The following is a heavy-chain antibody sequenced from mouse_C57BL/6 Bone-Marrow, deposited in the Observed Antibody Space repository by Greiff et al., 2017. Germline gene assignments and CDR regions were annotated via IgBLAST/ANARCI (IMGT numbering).Heavy chain of an antibody. CDR2: ISDGGSYT. CDR1: GFTFSSYA. D-gene: IGHD1-1*01. Sequence: DVKLVESGGGLVKPGGSLKLSCAASGFTFSSYAMSWVRQTPEKRLEWVATISDGGSYTYYPDNVKGRFTISRDNAKNNLYLQMSHLKSEDTAMYYGARGVTTVDYFDDWGQGTTLTVSS. V-gene: IGHV5-4*03. J-gene: IGHJ2*01. CDR3: ARGVTTVDYFDD.